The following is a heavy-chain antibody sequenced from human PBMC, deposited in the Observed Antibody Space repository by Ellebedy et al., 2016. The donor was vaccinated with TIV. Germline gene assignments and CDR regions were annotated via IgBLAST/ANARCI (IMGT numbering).Heavy chain of an antibody. CDR1: GFTFSNYG. J-gene: IGHJ4*02. Sequence: GESLKISXAGYGFTFSNYGMHWVRQAPGKGPEWVAVVSYDGHLKYYGDSVQGRFAISRDNSKNTLYLQMNSLRAEDTAVYYCARRGRGAVGFDYWGQGTLVTVSS. CDR2: VSYDGHLK. CDR3: ARRGRGAVGFDY. D-gene: IGHD1-26*01. V-gene: IGHV3-30*03.